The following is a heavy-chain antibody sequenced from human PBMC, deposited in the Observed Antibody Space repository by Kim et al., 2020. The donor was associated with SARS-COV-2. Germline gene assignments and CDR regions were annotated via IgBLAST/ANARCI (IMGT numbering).Heavy chain of an antibody. V-gene: IGHV3-48*02. D-gene: IGHD4-17*01. CDR1: GFTFSSYS. CDR3: ARVRLYGDYDHYYYGMDV. J-gene: IGHJ6*02. Sequence: GGSLRLSCAASGFTFSSYSMNWVRQAPGKGLEWVSYISSNSNTIYYADSVKGRFTISRDNAKNSLYLQMNSLRDEDTAVYYCARVRLYGDYDHYYYGMDVWGQGTTVTVSS. CDR2: ISSNSNTI.